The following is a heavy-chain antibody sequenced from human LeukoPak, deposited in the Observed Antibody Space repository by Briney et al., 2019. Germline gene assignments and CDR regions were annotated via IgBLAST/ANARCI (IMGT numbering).Heavy chain of an antibody. CDR2: ISGSGGST. CDR3: AKGSVRDSSGYYYYYYGMDV. Sequence: QAGGSLRLSCAASGFTFSSYAMSRVRQAPGKGLEWVSAISGSGGSTYYADSVKGRFTISRDNSKNTLYLQMNSLRAEDTAVYYCAKGSVRDSSGYYYYYYGMDVWGQGTTVTVSS. CDR1: GFTFSSYA. D-gene: IGHD3-22*01. V-gene: IGHV3-23*01. J-gene: IGHJ6*02.